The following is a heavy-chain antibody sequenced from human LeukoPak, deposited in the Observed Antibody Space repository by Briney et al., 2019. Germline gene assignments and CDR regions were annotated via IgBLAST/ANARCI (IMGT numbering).Heavy chain of an antibody. V-gene: IGHV3-23*01. CDR2: LSGSGDNT. Sequence: GGSLRLSCAASGFTFSNYAMSWVRQAPGKGLEWVSALSGSGDNTYYADSVKGRFTISGDNSKNTLYLQMNSLRAEDTALYYCARPASRGVGRYFDLWGRGSLVTVSS. CDR1: GFTFSNYA. D-gene: IGHD3-10*01. CDR3: ARPASRGVGRYFDL. J-gene: IGHJ2*01.